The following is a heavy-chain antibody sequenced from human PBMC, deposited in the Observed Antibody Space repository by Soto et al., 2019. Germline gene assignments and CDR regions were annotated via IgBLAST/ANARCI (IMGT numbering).Heavy chain of an antibody. J-gene: IGHJ4*02. V-gene: IGHV3-23*01. CDR2: ISGSGRNP. Sequence: AASGFTFTSDAMSWVRQAPEKGLEWVSGISGSGRNPYYAASVKGRFTISRDYSMNTLYLQMNSLRAEDTPVYYCAKGGVATSRLEYWGQGILVAVAS. D-gene: IGHD5-12*01. CDR3: AKGGVATSRLEY. CDR1: GFTFTSDA.